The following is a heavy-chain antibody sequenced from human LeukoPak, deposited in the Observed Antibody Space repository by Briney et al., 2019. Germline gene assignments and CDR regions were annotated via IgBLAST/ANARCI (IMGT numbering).Heavy chain of an antibody. CDR2: INPNSGGT. CDR3: ARDLKVRGVIHY. Sequence: ASVKVSCKASGYTFTGYYMHWVRQAPGQGLEWMGWINPNSGGTNYAQKFQGRVTMTRDTSISTAYMELSRLRSDDTAVYYCARDLKVRGVIHYWGQGTLVTVSS. D-gene: IGHD3-10*01. V-gene: IGHV1-2*02. CDR1: GYTFTGYY. J-gene: IGHJ4*02.